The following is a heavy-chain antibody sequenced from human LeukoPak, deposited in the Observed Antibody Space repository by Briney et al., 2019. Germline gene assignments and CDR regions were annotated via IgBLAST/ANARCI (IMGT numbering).Heavy chain of an antibody. D-gene: IGHD2-15*01. Sequence: ASVKVSCKASGYTFTSYGISWVRQAPGQGLEWMGWISAYNGNTNYAQNLQGRVTMTTDTSTTTAYMELRSLRSDDTAVYYCARDSLDYCSGGSCYGSWFDTWGQGTLVTVSS. J-gene: IGHJ5*02. CDR2: ISAYNGNT. CDR1: GYTFTSYG. CDR3: ARDSLDYCSGGSCYGSWFDT. V-gene: IGHV1-18*01.